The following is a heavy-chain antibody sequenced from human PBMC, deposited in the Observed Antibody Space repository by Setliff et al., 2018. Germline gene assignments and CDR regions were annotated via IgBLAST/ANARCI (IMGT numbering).Heavy chain of an antibody. V-gene: IGHV1-2*06. CDR1: GYTFTRHG. J-gene: IGHJ5*02. CDR3: ARESSGVSARYPALNRLDP. Sequence: ASVKVSCKASGYTFTRHGISWVRQAPGQGLEWMGRINPNSGGTNSAQKFRGRVTMTRDTSITTAYMELSWLRSDDTAVYYCARESSGVSARYPALNRLDPWGPGTLVTVSS. CDR2: INPNSGGT. D-gene: IGHD2-8*01.